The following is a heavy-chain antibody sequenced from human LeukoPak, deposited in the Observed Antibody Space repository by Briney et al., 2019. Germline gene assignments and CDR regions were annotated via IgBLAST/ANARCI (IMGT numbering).Heavy chain of an antibody. CDR1: GFTFSSYA. Sequence: GGSLRLSCAASGFTFSSYAMSWVRQAPGKGLEWVSAISGSGGSTYYADSVKGRFTISRGNSKNTLYLQMNSLRAEDTAVYYCAKRGDCSSTSCYHFDYWGQGTLVTVSS. J-gene: IGHJ4*02. CDR3: AKRGDCSSTSCYHFDY. CDR2: ISGSGGST. V-gene: IGHV3-23*01. D-gene: IGHD2-2*01.